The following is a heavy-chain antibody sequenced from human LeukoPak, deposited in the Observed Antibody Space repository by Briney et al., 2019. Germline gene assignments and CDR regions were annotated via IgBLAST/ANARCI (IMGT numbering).Heavy chain of an antibody. CDR3: ARGEPLTVTTSDYFDY. CDR2: TWYDGSNK. Sequence: GGSLRLSCAASGFTFSSYGMHWVRQAPGKGLEWVAVTWYDGSNKYYADSVKGRFTISRDNSKNTLYLHMNSLRAEDTAVYYYARGEPLTVTTSDYFDYWGQGTLVTVSS. CDR1: GFTFSSYG. V-gene: IGHV3-33*01. J-gene: IGHJ4*02. D-gene: IGHD4-17*01.